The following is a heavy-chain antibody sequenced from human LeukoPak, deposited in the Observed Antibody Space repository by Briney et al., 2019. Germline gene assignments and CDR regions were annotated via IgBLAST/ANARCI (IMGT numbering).Heavy chain of an antibody. V-gene: IGHV1-69*01. CDR1: GGTFSSYA. Sequence: ASVKVSCKASGGTFSSYAISWARQAPGQGLEWMGGIIPIFGTANYAQKFQGRVTITADESTSTAYMELSSLRSEDTAVYYCASDSNYGSGFDYWGQGTLVTVSS. D-gene: IGHD4-11*01. CDR3: ASDSNYGSGFDY. J-gene: IGHJ4*02. CDR2: IIPIFGTA.